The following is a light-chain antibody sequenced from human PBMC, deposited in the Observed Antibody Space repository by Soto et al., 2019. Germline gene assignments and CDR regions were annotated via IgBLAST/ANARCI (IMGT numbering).Light chain of an antibody. CDR1: QDIKND. J-gene: IGKJ2*01. V-gene: IGKV1-6*01. CDR2: AAS. Sequence: AIQMTQSPSSLSASVGDRVTITCRASQDIKNDLGWYQQKPGRAPKLLMYAASTLHTEVPLRFSGSGSGSDFTLTISSLQPEDFATYYCLQEYSYPYTFGQGTKLEIK. CDR3: LQEYSYPYT.